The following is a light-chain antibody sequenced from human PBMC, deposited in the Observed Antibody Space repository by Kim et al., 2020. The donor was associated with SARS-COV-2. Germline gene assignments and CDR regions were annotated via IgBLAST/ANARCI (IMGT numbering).Light chain of an antibody. Sequence: SSELTQDPAVYVALGQTVRITCQGDSLRSYYATWYQQKPGQAPILVIYGKNNRPPGIPDRFSGSISGNTASLTITGTQAGDEADYYCNSRKSNDNEVFGG. CDR3: NSRKSNDNEV. CDR2: GKN. V-gene: IGLV3-19*01. CDR1: SLRSYY. J-gene: IGLJ2*01.